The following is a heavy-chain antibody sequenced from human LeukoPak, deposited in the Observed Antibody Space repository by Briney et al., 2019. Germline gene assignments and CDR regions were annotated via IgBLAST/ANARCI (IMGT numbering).Heavy chain of an antibody. V-gene: IGHV3-9*01. CDR1: GFTLRSYW. D-gene: IGHD3-9*01. Sequence: GGSLRLSCAASGFTLRSYWVNWVRQAPGKGLEWVSGISWNSGSIGYADSVKGRFTISRDNAKNSLYLQMNSLRAEDTALYYCAKGSQLRYFDWHNYYFDYWGQGTLVTVSS. CDR2: ISWNSGSI. J-gene: IGHJ4*02. CDR3: AKGSQLRYFDWHNYYFDY.